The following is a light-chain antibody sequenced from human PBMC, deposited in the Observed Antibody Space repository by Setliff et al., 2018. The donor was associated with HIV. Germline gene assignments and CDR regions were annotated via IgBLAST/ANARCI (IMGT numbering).Light chain of an antibody. CDR2: EVS. Sequence: QSALTQPASVSGSPGQSITISCTGTNSDVGSYNLVSWYQQHPGKAPKLMIYEVSKRPSGVSNRLSGSKSGNTASLTIFGLQAEDEADYYCCSYAGTSTYGFGTGTKV. CDR3: CSYAGTSTYG. J-gene: IGLJ1*01. CDR1: NSDVGSYNL. V-gene: IGLV2-23*02.